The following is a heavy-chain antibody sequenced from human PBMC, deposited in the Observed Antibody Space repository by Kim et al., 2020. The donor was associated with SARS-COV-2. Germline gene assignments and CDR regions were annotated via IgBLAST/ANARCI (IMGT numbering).Heavy chain of an antibody. CDR2: ISWDGGST. J-gene: IGHJ4*02. V-gene: IGHV3-43D*03. CDR1: GFTFDDYA. CDR3: AKDDSSGPPGSLFDY. D-gene: IGHD3-22*01. Sequence: GGSLRLSCAASGFTFDDYAMHWVRQAPGKGLEWVSLISWDGGSTYYADSVKGRFTISRDNSKNSLYLQMNSLRAEDTALYYCAKDDSSGPPGSLFDYWGQGTLVTVSS.